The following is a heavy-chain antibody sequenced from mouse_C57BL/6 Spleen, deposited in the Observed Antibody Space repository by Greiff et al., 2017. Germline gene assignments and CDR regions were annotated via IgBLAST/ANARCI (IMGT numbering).Heavy chain of an antibody. CDR2: IDPSDSYT. CDR3: ASGGGYLFAY. Sequence: VQLQQSGAELVMPGASVKLSCKASGYTFTSYWMHWVKQRPGQGLEWIGEIDPSDSYTNYNQKFKGKSTLTVDKSSSTAYMQLSSLTSEDSAVYYCASGGGYLFAYWGQGTLVTVAA. J-gene: IGHJ3*01. V-gene: IGHV1-69*01. D-gene: IGHD2-3*01. CDR1: GYTFTSYW.